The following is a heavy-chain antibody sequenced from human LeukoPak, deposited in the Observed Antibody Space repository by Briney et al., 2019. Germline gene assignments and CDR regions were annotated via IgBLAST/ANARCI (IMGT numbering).Heavy chain of an antibody. CDR2: IYYSGST. CDR3: ARHGPHNWFDP. J-gene: IGHJ5*02. V-gene: IGHV4-39*01. Sequence: SETLSLTCTVSGGSISSSSYYWGWIRQPPGKGLEWIGSIYYSGSTYYNPSLKSRVTISVDTSKNQFSLKLSSVTAADTAVYYRARHGPHNWFDPWGQGTLVTVSS. CDR1: GGSISSSSYY.